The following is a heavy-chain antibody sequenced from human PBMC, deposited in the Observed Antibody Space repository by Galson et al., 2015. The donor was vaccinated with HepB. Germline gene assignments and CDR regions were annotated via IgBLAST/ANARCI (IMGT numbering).Heavy chain of an antibody. D-gene: IGHD5-24*01. V-gene: IGHV3-21*01. Sequence: SLRLSCAASGIAFDTYSMHWVRQAPGKGLEWVSSISSSSDYIYYADSVKGRFTISRDNAKNSLYLQMSGLRADDTAVYYCARSYPVSLQYDYWGQGTLVTVS. CDR3: ARSYPVSLQYDY. CDR2: ISSSSDYI. CDR1: GIAFDTYS. J-gene: IGHJ4*02.